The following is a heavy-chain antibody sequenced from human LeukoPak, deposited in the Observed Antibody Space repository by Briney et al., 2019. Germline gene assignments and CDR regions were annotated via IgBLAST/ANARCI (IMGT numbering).Heavy chain of an antibody. Sequence: PGGSLRFSCAASGFTFSSYGMHWVRQAPGKGLEWVAFIRYDGSNKYYADSVKGRFTISRDNSKNTLYLHVNSLRPEDTAVYYCAKDSSDYYFDYWGQGTLVTVSS. CDR1: GFTFSSYG. V-gene: IGHV3-30*02. D-gene: IGHD3-22*01. J-gene: IGHJ4*02. CDR3: AKDSSDYYFDY. CDR2: IRYDGSNK.